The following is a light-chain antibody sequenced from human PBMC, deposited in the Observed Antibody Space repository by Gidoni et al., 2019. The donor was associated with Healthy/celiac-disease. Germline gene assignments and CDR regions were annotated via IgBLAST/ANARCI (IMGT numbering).Light chain of an antibody. CDR1: QGISNY. J-gene: IGKJ1*01. CDR2: AAS. V-gene: IGKV1-27*01. Sequence: DIQMSQSPSSLSASVGDRVTITRRASQGISNYLAWYQQKPGKVPKLLIYAASTLQSGVPSRFSGSGSGADFTLTISNLQPEDVATYYCQKYSSAPPWTFGQGTKVEIK. CDR3: QKYSSAPPWT.